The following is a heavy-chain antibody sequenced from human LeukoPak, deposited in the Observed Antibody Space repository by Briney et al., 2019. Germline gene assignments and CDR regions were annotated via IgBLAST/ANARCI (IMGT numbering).Heavy chain of an antibody. CDR2: IKYDGSEK. D-gene: IGHD1-1*01. CDR3: ARGGTTFEH. J-gene: IGHJ4*02. CDR1: GFTFSVSW. Sequence: GGSLRLSCAASGFTFSVSWMSWVRQAPGKGLEWVANIKYDGSEKYYVDSVKGRFAISRDNAKNSLYLQMNSLRAEDTAVYYCARGGTTFEHWGQGTLVTVSS. V-gene: IGHV3-7*01.